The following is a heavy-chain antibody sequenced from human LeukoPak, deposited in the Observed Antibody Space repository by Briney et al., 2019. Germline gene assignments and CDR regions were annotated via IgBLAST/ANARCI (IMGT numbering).Heavy chain of an antibody. CDR1: GYSFATYW. D-gene: IGHD5/OR15-5a*01. J-gene: IGHJ4*02. Sequence: GESLKISCKGSGYSFATYWIAWVRQMPGKGLEWMGIIYPGDSDTRYSSSFQGQVTISADKSISTAYLQWSSLKASDTAMYYCTRRMVSTEELDYWGQGTLVTVSS. CDR3: TRRMVSTEELDY. CDR2: IYPGDSDT. V-gene: IGHV5-51*01.